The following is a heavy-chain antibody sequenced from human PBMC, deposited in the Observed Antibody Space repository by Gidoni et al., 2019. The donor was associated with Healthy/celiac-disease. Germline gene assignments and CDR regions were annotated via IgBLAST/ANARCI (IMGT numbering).Heavy chain of an antibody. CDR3: ARDPQGGVVAL. D-gene: IGHD2-15*01. CDR2: IYYSGST. CDR1: GGSISSYY. J-gene: IGHJ4*02. Sequence: QVQLQESGPGLVKPSETLSLTCTVSGGSISSYYWSWIRQPPGKGLEWIGYIYYSGSTNYNPSLKSRVTISVDTSKNQFSLKLSSVTAADTAVYYCARDPQGGVVALWGQGTLVTVSS. V-gene: IGHV4-59*01.